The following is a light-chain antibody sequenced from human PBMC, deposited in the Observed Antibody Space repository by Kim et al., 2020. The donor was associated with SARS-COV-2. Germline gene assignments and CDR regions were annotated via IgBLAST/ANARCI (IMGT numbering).Light chain of an antibody. CDR1: NFNIGAVYD. Sequence: QCVTIACTGSNFNIGAVYDVHWYHQLPGTAPKLPIHLNRDRPSGVPGRFSVSKSGSSATLAITGLQVEDEGDYYCQSYDSTLSASVFGGGTQLTVL. V-gene: IGLV1-40*01. CDR3: QSYDSTLSASV. J-gene: IGLJ3*02. CDR2: LNR.